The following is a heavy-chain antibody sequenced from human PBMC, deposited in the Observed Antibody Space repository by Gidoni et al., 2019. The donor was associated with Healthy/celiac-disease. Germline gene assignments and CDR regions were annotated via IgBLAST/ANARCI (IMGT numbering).Heavy chain of an antibody. V-gene: IGHV1-24*01. CDR1: GYTITQLS. CDR2: FDPEDGET. CDR3: VTDADTAMDTYAFDI. Sequence: QVQLVQSGAGVKKPGASVKVSCKVSGYTITQLSMHWVRQAPGKGLEWMGGFDPEDGETIYAQKFQGRVTMTDDTSTDTAYRELSSLRSEDTAVYYCVTDADTAMDTYAFDIWGQGTMVTVSS. J-gene: IGHJ3*02. D-gene: IGHD5-18*01.